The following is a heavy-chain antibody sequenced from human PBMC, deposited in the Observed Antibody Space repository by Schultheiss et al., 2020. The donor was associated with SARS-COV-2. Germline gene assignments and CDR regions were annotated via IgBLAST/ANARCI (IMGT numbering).Heavy chain of an antibody. Sequence: ASVKVSCKASGYTFTSYGISWVRQAPGQGLEWMGWISAYNGNTNYAQKLQGRVTMTTDTSTSTAYMELRSLRSDDTAVYYCARDIVVPAAIPGEVYYYYMDVWGKGTTVTVSS. V-gene: IGHV1-18*01. CDR1: GYTFTSYG. J-gene: IGHJ6*03. CDR2: ISAYNGNT. CDR3: ARDIVVPAAIPGEVYYYYMDV. D-gene: IGHD2-2*02.